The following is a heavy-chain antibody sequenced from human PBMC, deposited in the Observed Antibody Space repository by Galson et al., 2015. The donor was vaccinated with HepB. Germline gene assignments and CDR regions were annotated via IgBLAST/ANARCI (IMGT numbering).Heavy chain of an antibody. CDR2: ISDSGGST. D-gene: IGHD1-7*01. CDR3: AKPKDLNWNYGIDY. CDR1: GFTFSGYA. V-gene: IGHV3-23*01. Sequence: SLRLSCAASGFTFSGYAMSWVRQAPGKGLEWVSTISDSGGSTYYADSVKGRFTISRDNSKNTLYLQMNSLRAEDTAIYYCAKPKDLNWNYGIDYWGQGTLVTVSS. J-gene: IGHJ4*02.